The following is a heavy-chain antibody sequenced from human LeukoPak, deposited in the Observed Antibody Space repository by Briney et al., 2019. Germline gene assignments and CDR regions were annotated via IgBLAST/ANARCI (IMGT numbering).Heavy chain of an antibody. CDR2: INHSGST. CDR3: ARDYDSSGYRDAFDI. Sequence: PSETLSLTCAVYGGSFSGYYWSWIRQPQGKGLEWIGEINHSGSTNYNPSLKSRVTISVDTSKNQFSLKLSSVTAADTAVYYCARDYDSSGYRDAFDIWGQGTMVTVSS. CDR1: GGSFSGYY. V-gene: IGHV4-34*01. J-gene: IGHJ3*02. D-gene: IGHD3-22*01.